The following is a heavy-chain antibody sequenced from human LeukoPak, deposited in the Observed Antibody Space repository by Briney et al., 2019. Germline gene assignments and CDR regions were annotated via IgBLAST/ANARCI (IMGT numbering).Heavy chain of an antibody. Sequence: KPSETLSLTCTASGGSISSYYWSGIRQPPGKGLEWIGYIYYSGSTNYNPSLKSRVIISVDTSKNQFSLKLSSVTAADTAVYYCARSRGYFDYWGQGTLVTVSS. V-gene: IGHV4-59*01. D-gene: IGHD5/OR15-5a*01. CDR3: ARSRGYFDY. CDR2: IYYSGST. J-gene: IGHJ4*02. CDR1: GGSISSYY.